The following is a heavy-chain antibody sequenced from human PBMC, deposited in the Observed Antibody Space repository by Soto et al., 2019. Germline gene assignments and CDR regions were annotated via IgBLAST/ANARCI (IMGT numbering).Heavy chain of an antibody. Sequence: QVQLQESGPGLVKPSETLSLTCAVSGGSISISNWWSWVRQTPGKGLEWIGQIHHSGSTNYSPSLTSRVIISVDKSKNQFSLKMNSVTAADTAVYYCARGGYYFYMDVWGKGTTVTVSS. CDR1: GGSISISNW. V-gene: IGHV4-4*02. J-gene: IGHJ6*03. CDR2: IHHSGST. CDR3: ARGGYYFYMDV. D-gene: IGHD1-26*01.